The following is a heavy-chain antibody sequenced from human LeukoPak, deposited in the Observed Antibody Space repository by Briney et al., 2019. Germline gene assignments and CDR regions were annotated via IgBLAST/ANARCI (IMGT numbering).Heavy chain of an antibody. CDR3: ARVARGHTINLATPYYYYYMDV. V-gene: IGHV1-2*02. Sequence: ASVKVSCKASGYTFTGYYMHWVRQAPGQGLEWMGWINPNSGGTNYAQKFQGRVTMTRDTSISTAYMELSRLRSDDTAVYYCARVARGHTINLATPYYYYYMDVWGKGTTVTVSS. CDR2: INPNSGGT. D-gene: IGHD3-3*02. J-gene: IGHJ6*03. CDR1: GYTFTGYY.